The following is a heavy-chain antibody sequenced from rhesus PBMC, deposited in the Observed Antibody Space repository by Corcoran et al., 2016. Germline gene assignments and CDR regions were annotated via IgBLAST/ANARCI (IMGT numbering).Heavy chain of an antibody. D-gene: IGHD5-36*02. J-gene: IGHJ3*01. CDR1: GFTFSNSW. V-gene: IGHV3-30*02. CDR2: IKRKVDGEKA. Sequence: EVQLVESGAGLVQPGGSLRLSCAASGFTFSNSWMSWVRQAPGKGLEWVARIKRKVDGEKADYAESVKGRFTIPRDDSKNTPYLQMNSLKTEDTAVYYCTTDRVVNSYSYGFGAFDFWGQGLRVTVSS. CDR3: TTDRVVNSYSYGFGAFDF.